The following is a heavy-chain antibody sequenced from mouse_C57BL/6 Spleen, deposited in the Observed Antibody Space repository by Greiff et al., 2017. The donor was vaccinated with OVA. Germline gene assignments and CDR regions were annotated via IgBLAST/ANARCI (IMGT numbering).Heavy chain of an antibody. CDR3: TRRQDYGGSRDD. J-gene: IGHJ2*01. CDR1: GYTFTTYP. V-gene: IGHV1-47*01. CDR2: FHPYNDDT. D-gene: IGHD1-1*01. Sequence: VKLQESGAELVKPGASVKMSCKASGYTFTTYPIEWMKQNHGKSLEWIGNFHPYNDDTKYNEKFKGKATLTVDKSSSTVYLELSRLTSDDSAVCDRTRRQDYGGSRDDWGQGTTLTVSS.